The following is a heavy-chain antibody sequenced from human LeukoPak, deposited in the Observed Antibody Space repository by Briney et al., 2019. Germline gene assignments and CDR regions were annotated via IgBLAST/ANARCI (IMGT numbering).Heavy chain of an antibody. D-gene: IGHD3-16*02. J-gene: IGHJ4*02. CDR2: INPSGGST. Sequence: GASVTVSCKASGYTFTNYYMHWVRQAPGQGRAWVGIINPSGGSTSYAQKFQGRVTMTRDTSTSTVYMELSSLRSEDTAVYYCARSVKDYWGQGTLVTVSS. CDR1: GYTFTNYY. CDR3: ARSVKDY. V-gene: IGHV1-46*01.